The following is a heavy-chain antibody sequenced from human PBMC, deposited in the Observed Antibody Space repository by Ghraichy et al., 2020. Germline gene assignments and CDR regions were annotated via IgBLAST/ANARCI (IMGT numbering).Heavy chain of an antibody. CDR1: GYSISSGYY. Sequence: GSLSLTCAVSGYSISSGYYWGWIRQPPGKGLEWIGTIYHSGSTYYNPSLNSRVTISVDTSKNHFSLKLSAVTAADTAVFYCARQLSSGPRNFDYWGQGTLVTVSS. V-gene: IGHV4-38-2*01. D-gene: IGHD6-19*01. CDR3: ARQLSSGPRNFDY. J-gene: IGHJ4*02. CDR2: IYHSGST.